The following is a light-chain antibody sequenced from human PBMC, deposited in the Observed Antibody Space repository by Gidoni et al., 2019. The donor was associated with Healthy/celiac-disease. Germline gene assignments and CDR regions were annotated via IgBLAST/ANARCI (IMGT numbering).Light chain of an antibody. Sequence: EIVLTQYPATLFLSPGERATLSCRASQSVSSYLAWYQQKPGQAPRLLIYDASNRATGIPARFSGSWSGTDFTLTIRSLAPEDFAVYYCQQRSNWPPEVTFGGGTKVEIK. J-gene: IGKJ4*01. V-gene: IGKV3-11*01. CDR1: QSVSSY. CDR2: DAS. CDR3: QQRSNWPPEVT.